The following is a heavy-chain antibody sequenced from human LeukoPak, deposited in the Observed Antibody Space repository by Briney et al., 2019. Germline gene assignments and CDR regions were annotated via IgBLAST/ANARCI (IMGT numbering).Heavy chain of an antibody. D-gene: IGHD3-3*01. CDR2: ISYDGSNK. Sequence: PGRSLRLSCAASGFTFSSYAMRWVRQAPGKGLEWVAVISYDGSNKYYADSVKGRFTISRDNSKNTLYLQMNSLRAEDTVVYYCAKVLRASGDAFDIWGQGTMVTVSS. J-gene: IGHJ3*02. CDR1: GFTFSSYA. V-gene: IGHV3-30-3*01. CDR3: AKVLRASGDAFDI.